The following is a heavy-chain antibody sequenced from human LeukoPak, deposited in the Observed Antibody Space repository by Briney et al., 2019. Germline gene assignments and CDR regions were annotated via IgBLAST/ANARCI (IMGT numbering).Heavy chain of an antibody. V-gene: IGHV1-46*01. CDR1: GGTFSSYA. D-gene: IGHD2-15*01. J-gene: IGHJ4*02. CDR3: ARADDDSPFDY. CDR2: INPSGGST. Sequence: ASVKVSCKASGGTFSSYAISWVRQAPGQGLEWMGIINPSGGSTSYAQKFQGRVTMTRDTSTSTVYMELSSLRSEDTAVYYCARADDDSPFDYWGQGTLVTVSS.